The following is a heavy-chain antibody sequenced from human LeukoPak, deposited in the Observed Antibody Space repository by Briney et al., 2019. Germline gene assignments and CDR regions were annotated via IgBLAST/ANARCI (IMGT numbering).Heavy chain of an antibody. Sequence: SETLSLTRTVSGYSISSGYYWGWIRQPPGKGLEWIRRVYHSGSTYYNPYLKSRVTISVATSKNQFSLKLSSVTAADTAVYYCARASTYYYDSSGPRGWFDPWGQGTLVTVSS. J-gene: IGHJ5*02. CDR2: VYHSGST. D-gene: IGHD3-22*01. CDR1: GYSISSGYY. CDR3: ARASTYYYDSSGPRGWFDP. V-gene: IGHV4-38-2*02.